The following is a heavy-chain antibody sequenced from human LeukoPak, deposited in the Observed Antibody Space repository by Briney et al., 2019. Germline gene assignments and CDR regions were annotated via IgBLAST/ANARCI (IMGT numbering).Heavy chain of an antibody. V-gene: IGHV1-69*01. CDR2: IIPIFGTA. CDR1: GGTFSSYA. D-gene: IGHD3-16*02. J-gene: IGHJ4*02. Sequence: SVKVSCKASGGTFSSYAISWVRQAPGQGLEWMGGIIPIFGTANYAQKFQGRVTITADESTSTAYMELSSLRSEDTAVYYCARDPPYRRSHFDYWGQGTLVTVSS. CDR3: ARDPPYRRSHFDY.